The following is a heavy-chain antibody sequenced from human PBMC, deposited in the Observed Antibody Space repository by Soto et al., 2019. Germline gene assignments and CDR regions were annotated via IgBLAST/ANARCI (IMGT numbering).Heavy chain of an antibody. V-gene: IGHV4-34*01. CDR1: GGPFSGYY. CDR3: ASERGASYYFDH. J-gene: IGHJ4*02. D-gene: IGHD1-26*01. Sequence: QVPLQQWGAGLLKPSETLSLTCAVYGGPFSGYYWSWIRQPPGKGREWIGDINHSGRTSYNPSLKSRVTISINTSKNQVSLKLSSVTAADTAVYYCASERGASYYFDHWGQGTLVPVSS. CDR2: INHSGRT.